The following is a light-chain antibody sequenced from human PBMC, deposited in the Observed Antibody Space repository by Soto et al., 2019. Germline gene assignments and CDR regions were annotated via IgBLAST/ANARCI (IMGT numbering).Light chain of an antibody. V-gene: IGLV3-21*02. CDR1: NIGTKG. CDR3: QVWHRSSAV. CDR2: DDS. J-gene: IGLJ2*01. Sequence: SSVVTQPPSVSVAPRQTARITCGGDNIGTKGVHWYQQKTGQAPVLVVHDDSDRPPEIPERFSGSNSGSTATLTINRVEAGDEADYYCQVWHRSSAVFGGGTKLTVL.